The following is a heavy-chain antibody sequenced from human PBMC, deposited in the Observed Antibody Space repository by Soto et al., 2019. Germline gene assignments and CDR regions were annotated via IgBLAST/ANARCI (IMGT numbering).Heavy chain of an antibody. V-gene: IGHV3-30*18. J-gene: IGHJ6*02. CDR1: GFTFSSYG. Sequence: GGSLRLSCAASGFTFSSYGMHWVRQAPGKGLEWVAVISYDGSNKYYADSVKGRFTISRDNSKNTLYLQMNSLRAEDTAVYYCAKDFGVAGLTLPESPSYGMDVWGQGTTVTVSS. CDR3: AKDFGVAGLTLPESPSYGMDV. CDR2: ISYDGSNK. D-gene: IGHD3-16*01.